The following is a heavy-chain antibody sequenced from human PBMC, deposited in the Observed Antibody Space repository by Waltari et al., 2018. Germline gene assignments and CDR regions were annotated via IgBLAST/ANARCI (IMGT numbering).Heavy chain of an antibody. V-gene: IGHV1-24*01. CDR3: ATPKLAAAGTFDY. CDR1: GYTLTELS. D-gene: IGHD6-13*01. CDR2: FDPENVET. Sequence: QVQLVQSGAEVKKPGASVKVSCKVSGYTLTELSMHWVRHAPGKGLEWMGGFDPENVETSYEQKFQGRVTMTEDTSTDTAYMELSSLRSEDTAVYYWATPKLAAAGTFDYWGQGTLVTVSS. J-gene: IGHJ4*02.